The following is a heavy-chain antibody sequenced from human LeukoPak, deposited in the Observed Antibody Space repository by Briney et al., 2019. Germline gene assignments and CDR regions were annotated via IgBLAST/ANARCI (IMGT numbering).Heavy chain of an antibody. J-gene: IGHJ4*02. CDR3: ARDFIYSSRPNDC. CDR2: IYSDGSR. V-gene: IGHV3-53*01. CDR1: GFTVNNSY. D-gene: IGHD6-13*01. Sequence: PGGSLRLPCAASGFTVNNSYMSWVRQAPGQGLGWVSVIYSDGSRHYADSVKGRFTIFRDNSKNTLYLQMNSLRAEDTAVYYCARDFIYSSRPNDCWGQGTLVTVSS.